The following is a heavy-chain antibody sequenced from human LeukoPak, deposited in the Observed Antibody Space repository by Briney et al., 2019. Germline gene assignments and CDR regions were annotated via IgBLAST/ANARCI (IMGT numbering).Heavy chain of an antibody. CDR3: VRDPSYGSSWYYYMDV. V-gene: IGHV3-48*04. D-gene: IGHD6-13*01. J-gene: IGHJ6*03. CDR2: ISSSSFKI. CDR1: EFTFVRYA. Sequence: GGSLRLSCAASEFTFVRYAMNWVRQAPGKGLEWVSYISSSSFKIGYADSVKGRFTISRDNSKNSLYLQMDSLRVEDTAVYYCVRDPSYGSSWYYYMDVWAKGPRSPSP.